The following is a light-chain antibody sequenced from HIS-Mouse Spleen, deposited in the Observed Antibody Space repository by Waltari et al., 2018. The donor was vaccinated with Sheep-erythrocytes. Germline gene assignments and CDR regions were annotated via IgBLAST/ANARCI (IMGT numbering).Light chain of an antibody. V-gene: IGKV1D-13*01. J-gene: IGKJ1*01. CDR3: QQFNNYPRT. CDR2: DAS. CDR1: RSLSSA. Sequence: AIPLTPYPSSLSASAGDRVTITCPASRSLSSALAWYQQNPGNAPKLLIFDASSLESGVTSRFSGRGSMTDITLTTSSLQPEDLATYYWQQFNNYPRTFGQGTKAESK.